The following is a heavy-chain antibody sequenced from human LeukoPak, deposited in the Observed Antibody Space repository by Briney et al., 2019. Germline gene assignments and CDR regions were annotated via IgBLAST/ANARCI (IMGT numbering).Heavy chain of an antibody. CDR1: GFTFSSYA. CDR3: AKGTRGYDILTGYYEDY. Sequence: PGGSLRLSCAASGFTFSSYAMSWVRQAPGKGLEWVSAISGSGGSTYYADSVKGRFTISRDNSKNTLYLQMYSLRAEDTAVYYCAKGTRGYDILTGYYEDYWGQGTLVTVSS. CDR2: ISGSGGST. V-gene: IGHV3-23*01. J-gene: IGHJ4*02. D-gene: IGHD3-9*01.